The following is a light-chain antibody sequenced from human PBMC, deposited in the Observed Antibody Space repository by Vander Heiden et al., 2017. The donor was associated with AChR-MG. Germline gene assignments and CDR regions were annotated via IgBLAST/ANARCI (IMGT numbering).Light chain of an antibody. V-gene: IGLV3-19*01. CDR1: SLRSYY. J-gene: IGLJ2*01. CDR2: GKN. Sequence: SELTQDPAVSVALGQTVRITCQGDSLRSYYASWYQQKPGQAPVLVIYGKNNRPSGIPDRFSGSSSGNTASLTITGAQAEDEADYYCNSRDSSGNHLVFGGGTKLTVL. CDR3: NSRDSSGNHLV.